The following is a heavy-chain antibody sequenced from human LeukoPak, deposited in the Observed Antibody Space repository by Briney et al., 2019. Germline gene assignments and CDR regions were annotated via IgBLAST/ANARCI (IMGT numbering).Heavy chain of an antibody. V-gene: IGHV4-59*01. CDR2: IYYSGST. J-gene: IGHJ4*02. Sequence: SEALCLSCAASGCSFSSYYRSWIRQPPGKGLEWIGYIYYSGSTNYNPSLKSRVTISVDTSKNQFSLKLSSVTAADTAVYYCARGFRGYSYGLDYWGQGTLVTVSS. D-gene: IGHD5-18*01. CDR1: GCSFSSYY. CDR3: ARGFRGYSYGLDY.